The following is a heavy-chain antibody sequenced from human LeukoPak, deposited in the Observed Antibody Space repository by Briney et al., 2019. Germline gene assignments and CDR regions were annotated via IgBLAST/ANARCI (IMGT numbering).Heavy chain of an antibody. CDR2: ISHDGSNK. Sequence: GRSLRLSCAASGFTFSSYAMHWVRQAPGKGLEWVAVISHDGSNKYYADSVKGRFTISRDNSKNTLYLQMNSLRAEDTAVYYCWGTTVTSPLDYWGQGTLVTVSS. CDR1: GFTFSSYA. CDR3: WGTTVTSPLDY. D-gene: IGHD4-17*01. V-gene: IGHV3-30-3*01. J-gene: IGHJ4*02.